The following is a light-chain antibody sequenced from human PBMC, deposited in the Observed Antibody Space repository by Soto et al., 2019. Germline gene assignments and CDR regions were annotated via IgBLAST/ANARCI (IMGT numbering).Light chain of an antibody. CDR2: GAS. CDR3: QNFDSAPQT. Sequence: EILMTQSPATLSVSLGERATLSCRASQTVSTYLAWYQQRPGQSPTLLIYGASTRATGIPARFSGSGSGTEFTLTISSLQPEDAATYYCQNFDSAPQTFGQGTRLEIK. V-gene: IGKV3-15*01. CDR1: QTVSTY. J-gene: IGKJ5*01.